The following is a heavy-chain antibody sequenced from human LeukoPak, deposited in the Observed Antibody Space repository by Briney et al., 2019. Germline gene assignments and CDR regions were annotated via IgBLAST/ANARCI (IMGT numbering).Heavy chain of an antibody. V-gene: IGHV4-61*02. CDR2: VYTSGAT. CDR1: GDSITTGNYY. CDR3: ARGGSSWPIPPHWFDY. D-gene: IGHD6-13*01. J-gene: IGHJ4*02. Sequence: SETLSLTCTVSGDSITTGNYYWSWVRQPAGKGLEWIGRVYTSGATNSNPSLKNRVSIPIDPSKNQFSLDLDSVTAADTAVYYCARGGSSWPIPPHWFDYWGPGVLVTVSS.